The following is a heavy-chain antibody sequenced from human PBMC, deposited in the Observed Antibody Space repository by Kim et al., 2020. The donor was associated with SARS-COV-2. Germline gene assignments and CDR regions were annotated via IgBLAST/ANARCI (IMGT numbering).Heavy chain of an antibody. D-gene: IGHD3-22*01. CDR3: AKEGVYYDSSGRYFFD. J-gene: IGHJ4*01. Sequence: GGSLRLSCVASGFTFRNFGMSWVRQTPGKGLQWVSTIVGGDRGDTFYADSVKGRFTISRDNSQNTLYLQTHGLRAADTAVYYCAKEGVYYDSSGRYFFD. CDR2: IVGGDRGDT. V-gene: IGHV3-23*01. CDR1: GFTFRNFG.